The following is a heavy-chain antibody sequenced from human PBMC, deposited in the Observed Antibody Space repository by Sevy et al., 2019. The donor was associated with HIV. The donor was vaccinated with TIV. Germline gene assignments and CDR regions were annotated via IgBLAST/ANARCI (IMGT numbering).Heavy chain of an antibody. D-gene: IGHD2-2*01. CDR3: ARDIVVVPAAIGGWFDP. J-gene: IGHJ5*02. CDR2: IYYSGST. CDR1: GGSISSGDYY. Sequence: TLSLTCTVSGGSISSGDYYWSWIRQPPGKGLEWIGYIYYSGSTYYNPSLKSRVTISVDTSKNQFTLKLSSVTATDTAVYYCARDIVVVPAAIGGWFDPWGQGTLVTVSS. V-gene: IGHV4-30-4*01.